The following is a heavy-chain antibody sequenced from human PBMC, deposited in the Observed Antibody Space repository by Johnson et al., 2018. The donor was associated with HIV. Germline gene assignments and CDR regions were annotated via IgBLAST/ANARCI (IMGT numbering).Heavy chain of an antibody. D-gene: IGHD3-22*01. CDR1: GFSFRPYW. V-gene: IGHV3-7*01. J-gene: IGHJ3*01. Sequence: VQLVESGGNLVQPGGSLRLSCAASGFSFRPYWMSWVRQAPGKGLAWVANIKQAGSETFYADSVKGRFIISRDNARNSVFLQMNSLRAEDTAVYYCARGAYYYLIWGQGTMVTVSS. CDR3: ARGAYYYLI. CDR2: IKQAGSET.